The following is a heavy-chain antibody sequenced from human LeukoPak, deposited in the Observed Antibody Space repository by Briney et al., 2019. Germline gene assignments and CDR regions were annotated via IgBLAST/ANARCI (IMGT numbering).Heavy chain of an antibody. J-gene: IGHJ4*02. D-gene: IGHD6-19*01. CDR3: ARAFSGWYMDY. CDR1: GFTFSSYS. V-gene: IGHV3-21*01. CDR2: ISSSSSYI. Sequence: GVLRLSCAASGFTFSSYSMNWVRQAPGKGREWVSSISSSSSYIYYADSVKGRFTISRDNAKNSLYLQMNSLRAEDTAVYYCARAFSGWYMDYWGQGTLVTVSS.